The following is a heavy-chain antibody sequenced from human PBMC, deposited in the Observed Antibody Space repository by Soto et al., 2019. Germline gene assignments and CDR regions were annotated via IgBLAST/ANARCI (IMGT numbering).Heavy chain of an antibody. D-gene: IGHD4-17*01. Sequence: QVQLQESGAGLVKPSETLSLTCTVSGGSIDNYYWSWIRQPPGRGLEWIGFIYSSGSTNYNPSVKSRVTISAETSRNQVSLKLTSVTTADTAVYYCARGGNGGRTTVNTYAVWGQGTLVTVSS. CDR2: IYSSGST. CDR3: ARGGNGGRTTVNTYAV. V-gene: IGHV4-59*01. CDR1: GGSIDNYY. J-gene: IGHJ4*02.